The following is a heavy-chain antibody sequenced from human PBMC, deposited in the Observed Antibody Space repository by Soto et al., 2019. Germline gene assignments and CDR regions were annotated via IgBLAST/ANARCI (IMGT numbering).Heavy chain of an antibody. CDR1: VDSIHGGGNY. CDR2: ILYSGST. J-gene: IGHJ6*02. D-gene: IGHD3-22*01. Sequence: TLSLTCTVSVDSIHGGGNYCTWIRQHPWKGLEWIGNILYSGSTDYNPTLKSRLSISPDTSNSQFSLKLSSVTAADTAIYSCARGTRSFYSDTSGPARYEYYGMEVWGQGTTGTVSS. CDR3: ARGTRSFYSDTSGPARYEYYGMEV. V-gene: IGHV4-31*03.